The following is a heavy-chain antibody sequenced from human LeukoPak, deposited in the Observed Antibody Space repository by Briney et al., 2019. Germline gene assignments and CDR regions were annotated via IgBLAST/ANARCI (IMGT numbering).Heavy chain of an antibody. CDR1: GGTFSSYA. V-gene: IGHV1-69*05. CDR2: IIPIFGTA. Sequence: SVTVSFKASGGTFSSYAISWVRQAPGQGLEWMGGIIPIFGTANYAQKFQGRATLTRATSTGTVYMELSSLRSEDTAVYYCASVYKYGMDVWGQGTTVIVSS. CDR3: ASVYKYGMDV. J-gene: IGHJ6*02.